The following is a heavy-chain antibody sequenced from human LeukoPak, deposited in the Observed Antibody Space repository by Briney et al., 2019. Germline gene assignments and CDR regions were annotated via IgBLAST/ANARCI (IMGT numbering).Heavy chain of an antibody. V-gene: IGHV5-51*01. J-gene: IGHJ5*02. Sequence: GESLKISCKAYGDRFTSYWVAWVRQKPGKGLELMGIIFPGDSDTRYSPSFEGQVSISVDRSTTTAYLHWTSLKASDTAIYYCARRPLQNYFDPWGQGTLVTVSP. CDR2: IFPGDSDT. D-gene: IGHD1-7*01. CDR3: ARRPLQNYFDP. CDR1: GDRFTSYW.